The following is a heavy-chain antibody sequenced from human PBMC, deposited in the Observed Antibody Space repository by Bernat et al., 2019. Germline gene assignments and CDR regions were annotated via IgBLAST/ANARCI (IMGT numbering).Heavy chain of an antibody. D-gene: IGHD6-13*01. CDR3: AKERDSSNWYGGGFDY. J-gene: IGHJ4*02. CDR1: GFTFSSYG. CDR2: ISNDGRNK. V-gene: IGHV3-30*18. Sequence: QVQLVESGGGVVQPGRSLRLSCAASGFTFSSYGMHWVRQAPGKGLEWVAVISNDGRNKYYADSVKDRLTSSRDNSQNPLYLQMNRLRVGDTAGDYCAKERDSSNWYGGGFDYWDQGTLVTVSS.